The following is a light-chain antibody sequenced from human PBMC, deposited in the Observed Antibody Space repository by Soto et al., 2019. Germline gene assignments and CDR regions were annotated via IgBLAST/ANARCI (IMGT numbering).Light chain of an antibody. CDR1: QAIDSW. CDR3: QQTLSFPPT. V-gene: IGKV1-12*01. J-gene: IGKJ1*01. Sequence: DIQMTQSPSSVSASVGDRVTITSRASQAIDSWLAWYQQKPGEAPKLLIFTGSLLHSGVPPRFSGSGSGTDFTLTISSLQPEDFATYYCQQTLSFPPTFGQGTKVDIK. CDR2: TGS.